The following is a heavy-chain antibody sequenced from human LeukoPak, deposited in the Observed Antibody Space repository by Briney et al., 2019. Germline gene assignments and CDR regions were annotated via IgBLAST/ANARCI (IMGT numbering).Heavy chain of an antibody. D-gene: IGHD3-3*01. CDR3: AGNYDSWTGLNY. CDR1: GFTFSGSA. Sequence: GGSLRLSCAASGFTFSGSAMHWVRQASRKGLEWVGHIGNKASNYATDYAPSLKGRFTISRDDSKDTAYLQVNSLKPEDTAVYYCAGNYDSWTGLNYWGLGTLVTVSS. J-gene: IGHJ4*02. CDR2: IGNKASNYAT. V-gene: IGHV3-73*01.